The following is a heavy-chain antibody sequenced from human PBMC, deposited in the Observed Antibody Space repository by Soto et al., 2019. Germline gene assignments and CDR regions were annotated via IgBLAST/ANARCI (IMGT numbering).Heavy chain of an antibody. V-gene: IGHV1-8*01. J-gene: IGHJ6*02. D-gene: IGHD1-1*01. CDR1: GYTFTSYD. CDR3: ARGVDAGVDV. CDR2: MSPNSGAT. Sequence: QVQLVQSGAEVTKPGASVTVSCKASGYTFTSYDINWVRQATGQGLEWMGSMSPNSGATGYAQKFQGRVTMTRDTSINTAYMELSNLRSEDTAIYYCARGVDAGVDVWGQGSTVTVSS.